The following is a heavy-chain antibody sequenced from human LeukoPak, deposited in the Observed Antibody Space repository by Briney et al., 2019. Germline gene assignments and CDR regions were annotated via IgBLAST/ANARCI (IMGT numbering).Heavy chain of an antibody. V-gene: IGHV3-33*06. J-gene: IGHJ6*03. CDR1: GFFFRSYG. CDR3: AKDTSASIYYMEV. D-gene: IGHD2-2*01. Sequence: GGSLRLSCAASGFFFRSYGMHWVRQAPGKGLEWVAVIWNDGSEKYFAKSVKGRFTISRDNSNNTLYLQIDTLRAEDTAVYYCAKDTSASIYYMEVWGKGTTVTVSS. CDR2: IWNDGSEK.